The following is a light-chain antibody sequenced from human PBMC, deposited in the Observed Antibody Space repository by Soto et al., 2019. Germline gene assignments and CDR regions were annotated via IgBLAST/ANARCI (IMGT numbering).Light chain of an antibody. CDR3: QQTYSTPIT. J-gene: IGKJ5*01. CDR2: GAS. CDR1: QSVRSSF. Sequence: EIVMTQSPATLSVSPGERATLSCRASQSVRSSFLAWYQQKPGQAPSLLIYGASTRATGIPARFSGSGSGTDFTLTISSLQPEDFATYYCQQTYSTPITFGQGTRLEIK. V-gene: IGKV3-15*01.